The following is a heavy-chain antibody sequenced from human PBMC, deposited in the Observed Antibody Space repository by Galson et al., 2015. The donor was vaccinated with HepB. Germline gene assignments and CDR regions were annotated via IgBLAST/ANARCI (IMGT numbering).Heavy chain of an antibody. CDR1: GYTFTSYG. D-gene: IGHD2-15*01. V-gene: IGHV1-18*04. CDR2: ISAYNGNT. J-gene: IGHJ4*02. Sequence: SVKVSCKASGYTFTSYGISWVRQAPGQGLEWMGWISAYNGNTNYAQKLQGRVTMTTDTSTSTAYMELRSLRSDDTAVYYCARDRPLRYCSGGSCYPYFDYWGQGTLVTVSS. CDR3: ARDRPLRYCSGGSCYPYFDY.